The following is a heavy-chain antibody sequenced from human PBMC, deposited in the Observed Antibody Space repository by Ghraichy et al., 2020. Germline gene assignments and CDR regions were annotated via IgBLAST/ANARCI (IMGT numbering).Heavy chain of an antibody. D-gene: IGHD2-2*01. CDR1: GFTFSDYA. Sequence: GGSLRLSCAASGFTFSDYAMNWVRQAPGKGLEWVSSISAGAVTTFYADSVKGRFTISRDNSRTTLYLQMNRLRAEDSAIFYCAKKARTGGTKYDYYAMGGXGXGXTXXV. CDR2: ISAGAVTT. J-gene: IGHJ6*04. CDR3: AKKARTGGTKYDYYAMGG. V-gene: IGHV3-23*01.